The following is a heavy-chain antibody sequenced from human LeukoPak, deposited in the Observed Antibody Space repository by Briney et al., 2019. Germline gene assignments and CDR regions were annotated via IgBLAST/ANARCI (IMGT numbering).Heavy chain of an antibody. CDR1: GFTVSNNY. CDR2: IYTGGST. D-gene: IGHD6-19*01. J-gene: IGHJ4*02. V-gene: IGHV3-53*01. CDR3: ASVGGSGWEFDY. Sequence: GGSLRLSCAASGFTVSNNYMSWVRQAPGKGLEWVSVIYTGGSTYYADSVKGRFTISRDNSKNTLYLQMNSLRVEDTAVYYCASVGGSGWEFDYWGQGTLVTVSS.